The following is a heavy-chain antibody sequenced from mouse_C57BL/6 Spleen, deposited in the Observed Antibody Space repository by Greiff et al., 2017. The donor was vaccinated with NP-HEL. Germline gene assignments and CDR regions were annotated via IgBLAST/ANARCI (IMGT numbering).Heavy chain of an antibody. V-gene: IGHV1-76*01. Sequence: QVQLKESGAELVRPGASVKLSCKASGYTFTDYYINWVKQRPGQGLEWIARIYPGSGNTYYNEKLKGKVTLTAEKSSSTAYMQLSSLTSEDSAVYFCARPDDYDVGYAMDYWGQGTSVTVSS. CDR3: ARPDDYDVGYAMDY. J-gene: IGHJ4*01. D-gene: IGHD2-4*01. CDR1: GYTFTDYY. CDR2: IYPGSGNT.